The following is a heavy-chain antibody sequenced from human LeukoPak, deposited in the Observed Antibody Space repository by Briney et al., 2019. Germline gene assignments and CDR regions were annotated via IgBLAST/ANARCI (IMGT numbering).Heavy chain of an antibody. V-gene: IGHV1-69*04. J-gene: IGHJ6*02. CDR1: GGTFSSYT. Sequence: ASVKVSCKASGGTFSSYTISWVRQAPGQGLEWMGRIIPIFDIVNYAQQFQGRVTITADKSTSTAYMDLSSLRSEDTAVYYCARDGITVFGVVDYYGMDVWGQGTTVTVSS. D-gene: IGHD3-3*01. CDR2: IIPIFDIV. CDR3: ARDGITVFGVVDYYGMDV.